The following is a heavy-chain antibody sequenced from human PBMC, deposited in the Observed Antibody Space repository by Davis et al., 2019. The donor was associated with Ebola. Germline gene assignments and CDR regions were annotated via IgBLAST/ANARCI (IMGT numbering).Heavy chain of an antibody. Sequence: GGSLRLSCAASGFTVSDNYMSWVRQAPGKGLEWVSVIYNAGSTYYADSVKGQFTISRDNSKNTLYLQMNSLRAEDTAVYYCARGPRYFDWFWDCWGQGTLVTVSS. CDR1: GFTVSDNY. J-gene: IGHJ4*02. D-gene: IGHD3-9*01. CDR2: IYNAGST. V-gene: IGHV3-53*01. CDR3: ARGPRYFDWFWDC.